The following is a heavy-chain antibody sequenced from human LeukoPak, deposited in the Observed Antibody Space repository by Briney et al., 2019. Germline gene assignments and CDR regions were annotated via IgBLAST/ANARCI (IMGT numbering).Heavy chain of an antibody. Sequence: GGSLRLSCAASGFTFSSYGMHWVRQAPGKGLEWVAVISYDGSNKYYADSVKGRFTISRDNSKNTLYLQMNSLRAEDTAVYYCAKDRHLITMIVPPHSSWSQDYYYYGMDVWGQGTTVTVSS. CDR1: GFTFSSYG. CDR3: AKDRHLITMIVPPHSSWSQDYYYYGMDV. D-gene: IGHD3-22*01. CDR2: ISYDGSNK. V-gene: IGHV3-30*18. J-gene: IGHJ6*02.